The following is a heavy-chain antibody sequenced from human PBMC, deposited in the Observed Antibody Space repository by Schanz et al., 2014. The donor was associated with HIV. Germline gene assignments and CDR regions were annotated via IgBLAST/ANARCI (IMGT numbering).Heavy chain of an antibody. CDR2: IIPSFRLR. Sequence: QVQLVQSGAELKKPGSSVKVSCKASGGTFSSYAISWVRQAPGQGLEWMGGIIPSFRLRTYAQKFQGRVTIAADESASTAYMELNSLRSDDTAVYYCAKSPIFGDVIFYGMDVWGQGTTVTVSS. J-gene: IGHJ6*02. CDR1: GGTFSSYA. CDR3: AKSPIFGDVIFYGMDV. D-gene: IGHD3-3*02. V-gene: IGHV1-69*01.